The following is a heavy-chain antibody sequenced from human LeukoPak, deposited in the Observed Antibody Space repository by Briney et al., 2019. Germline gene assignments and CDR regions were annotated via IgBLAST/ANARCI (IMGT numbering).Heavy chain of an antibody. CDR2: INPNSGGT. Sequence: ASVKVSCKASGYTFTGYYMHWVRQAPGQGLEWMGWINPNSGGTNYAQKFQGRVTMTRDTSISTAYMELSRLRSDDTAVYYCARGERGYGSGRNRFDPWGQGTLVTVSS. D-gene: IGHD3-10*01. J-gene: IGHJ5*02. CDR3: ARGERGYGSGRNRFDP. CDR1: GYTFTGYY. V-gene: IGHV1-2*02.